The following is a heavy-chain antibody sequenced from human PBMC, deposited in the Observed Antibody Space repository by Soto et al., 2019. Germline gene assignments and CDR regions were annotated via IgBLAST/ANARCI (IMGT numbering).Heavy chain of an antibody. Sequence: QVQLVQSGAEVKKPGSSVKVSCKASGDTFSSYAISWVRQAPGQGLEWMGGIIPIFATTNYAQKFQGRVTITADESTNTVYMELSSLRSDDTAVYYCAKTPPRTTATAYYFDYWGQGTLVTVSS. CDR2: IIPIFATT. V-gene: IGHV1-69*12. J-gene: IGHJ4*02. D-gene: IGHD4-17*01. CDR1: GDTFSSYA. CDR3: AKTPPRTTATAYYFDY.